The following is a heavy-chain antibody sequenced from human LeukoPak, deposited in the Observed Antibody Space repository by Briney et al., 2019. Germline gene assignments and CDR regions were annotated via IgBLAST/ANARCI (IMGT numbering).Heavy chain of an antibody. V-gene: IGHV3-23*01. CDR1: GFTFSSYA. CDR2: ISGSGGST. CDR3: AKWNGSGSGNCFDY. Sequence: PGGSLRLSCAASGFTFSSYAMRWVRQAPGKGLEWVSEISGSGGSTYYADSVKGRFTISRDNSKNTLYLQMNSLRAEDTAVYYCAKWNGSGSGNCFDYWGQGTLVTVSS. J-gene: IGHJ4*02. D-gene: IGHD3-10*01.